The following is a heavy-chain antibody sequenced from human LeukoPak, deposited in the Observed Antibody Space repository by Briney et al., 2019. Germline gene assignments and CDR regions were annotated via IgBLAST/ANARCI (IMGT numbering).Heavy chain of an antibody. CDR3: ARGGAAAEHYFDY. CDR2: INSDGSST. CDR1: GFTFSSYW. J-gene: IGHJ4*02. V-gene: IGHV3-74*01. Sequence: GGSLRLSCAASGFTFSSYWMHWVRQAPGKGLAWVSRINSDGSSTSYADSVKGRFTISRDNAKNTLYLQMNSLRAEGTAVYYCARGGAAAEHYFDYWGQGTLVTVSS. D-gene: IGHD6-13*01.